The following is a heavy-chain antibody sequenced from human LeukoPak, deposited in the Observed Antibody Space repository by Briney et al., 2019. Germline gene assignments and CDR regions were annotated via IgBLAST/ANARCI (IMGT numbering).Heavy chain of an antibody. J-gene: IGHJ5*02. Sequence: SETLSLTCTVSGGSISSYYWSWIRQPPGKGLEWIGYIYYSGSTNYNPSLKSRVTISVDRSKNQFSLKLSSVTAADTAVYYCARALWFGELLSWFDPWGQGTLVTVSS. CDR1: GGSISSYY. CDR2: IYYSGST. CDR3: ARALWFGELLSWFDP. V-gene: IGHV4-59*12. D-gene: IGHD3-10*01.